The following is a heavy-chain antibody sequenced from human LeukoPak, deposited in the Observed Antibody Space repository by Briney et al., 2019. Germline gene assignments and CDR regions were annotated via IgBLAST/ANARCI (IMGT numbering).Heavy chain of an antibody. V-gene: IGHV4-34*01. J-gene: IGHJ4*02. CDR2: ITHSGST. CDR3: ARDGERSGYYFDY. CDR1: GGSFSGYY. Sequence: PPETLSLTCAVYGGSFSGYYWSWIRQPPGKGLEWIGEITHSGSTNYNPSLKSRVTISTDTSKNQFSLKLSSVTAADTAVYYCARDGERSGYYFDYWGQGTLVTVSS. D-gene: IGHD1-1*01.